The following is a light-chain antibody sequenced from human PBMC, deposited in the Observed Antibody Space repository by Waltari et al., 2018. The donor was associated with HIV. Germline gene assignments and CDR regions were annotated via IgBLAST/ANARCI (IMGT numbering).Light chain of an antibody. V-gene: IGLV3-21*04. CDR1: NIGSKS. J-gene: IGLJ1*01. CDR2: DDS. CDR3: QVWDSSSDHRV. Sequence: SYVLTQPPSVSVAPGKTARITCGGNNIGSKSVHWYQQKPGQAPGLVIYDDSDRPAGIPERFSGSNSGNTATLTISRVEAGDEADYYCQVWDSSSDHRVFGTGTKVTVL.